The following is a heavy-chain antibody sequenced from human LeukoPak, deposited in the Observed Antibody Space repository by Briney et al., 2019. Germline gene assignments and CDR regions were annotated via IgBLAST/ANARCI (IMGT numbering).Heavy chain of an antibody. CDR2: IKSKTDGGTT. CDR1: GFTFSNAW. V-gene: IGHV3-15*01. D-gene: IGHD1-26*01. Sequence: PGGSLRLSCAASGFTFSNAWVSWVRQAPGKGLEWVGRIKSKTDGGTTDYAAPVKGRFTISRDDSKNTLYLQMNSLKTEDTAVYYSTTDNIVGAHDAFDIWGQGTMVTVSS. CDR3: TTDNIVGAHDAFDI. J-gene: IGHJ3*02.